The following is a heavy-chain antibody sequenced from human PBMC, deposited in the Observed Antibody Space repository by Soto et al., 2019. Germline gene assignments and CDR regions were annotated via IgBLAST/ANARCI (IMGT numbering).Heavy chain of an antibody. D-gene: IGHD5-18*01. J-gene: IGHJ6*02. CDR3: ARAMDTAMVTRTLWYYGMDV. V-gene: IGHV1-69*13. CDR1: GDTFSSYA. CDR2: IIPIFGTA. Sequence: SVKVSCKASGDTFSSYAISWVRQAPGQGLEWMGGIIPIFGTANYAQKFQGRVTITADESTSTAYMELSSLRSEDTAVYYCARAMDTAMVTRTLWYYGMDVWGQGTTVTVSS.